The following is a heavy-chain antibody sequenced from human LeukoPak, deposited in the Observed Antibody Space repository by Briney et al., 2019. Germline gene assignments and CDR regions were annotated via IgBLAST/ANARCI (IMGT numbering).Heavy chain of an antibody. Sequence: GGSLRLSCAASGFTFSNHAMSWVRQAPGKGLEWVSGISTSGSSTFFADPVKGRFTISRDNAKNSLYLQMTTLQAEDTAVYYCARRSPGTSSLFYYYMDVWGKGTTVTVSS. CDR3: ARRSPGTSSLFYYYMDV. V-gene: IGHV3-23*01. CDR2: ISTSGSST. J-gene: IGHJ6*03. D-gene: IGHD1-26*01. CDR1: GFTFSNHA.